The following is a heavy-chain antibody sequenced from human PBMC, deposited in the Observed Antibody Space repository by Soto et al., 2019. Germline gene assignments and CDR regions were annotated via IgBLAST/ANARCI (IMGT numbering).Heavy chain of an antibody. D-gene: IGHD3-10*01. CDR3: ARSPPSSYYGGRGTFDY. CDR2: AYHSGST. CDR1: GGFTSTNNW. J-gene: IGHJ4*02. Sequence: SSETLSLTCAVSGGFTSTNNWWSWVRQPPGKGLEWIGDAYHSGSTEYNPSLKSRVSISVDKSKNQISLKLTSATAADTAVYYCARSPPSSYYGGRGTFDYWGQGTLVSVSS. V-gene: IGHV4-4*02.